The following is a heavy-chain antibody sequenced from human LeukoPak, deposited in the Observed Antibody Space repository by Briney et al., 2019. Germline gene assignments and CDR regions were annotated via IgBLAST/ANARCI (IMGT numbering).Heavy chain of an antibody. CDR3: AKDEGDSGYGFFDY. CDR1: GFTFSAYG. J-gene: IGHJ4*02. Sequence: GGSLRLSCAASGFTFSAYGMHWVRQAPGKGLEWVALISYGGSNKYYADSVKGRFTISRDNSKNTLYLQMNSLRAEDTAVYYCAKDEGDSGYGFFDYWGQGTLVTVSS. CDR2: ISYGGSNK. D-gene: IGHD3-22*01. V-gene: IGHV3-30*18.